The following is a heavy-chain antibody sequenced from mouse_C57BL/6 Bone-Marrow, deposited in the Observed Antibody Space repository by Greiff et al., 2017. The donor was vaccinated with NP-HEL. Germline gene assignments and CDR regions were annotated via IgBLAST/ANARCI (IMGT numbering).Heavy chain of an antibody. CDR2: ISYDGSN. Sequence: VQLKESGPGLVKPSQSLSLTCSVTGYSITSGYYWNWIRQFPGNKLEWMGYISYDGSNNYNPSLKNRISITRDTSKNQFFLKLNSVTTEDTATYYCARLYLFAYWGQGTLVTVSA. CDR3: ARLYLFAY. D-gene: IGHD1-3*01. CDR1: GYSITSGYY. V-gene: IGHV3-6*01. J-gene: IGHJ3*01.